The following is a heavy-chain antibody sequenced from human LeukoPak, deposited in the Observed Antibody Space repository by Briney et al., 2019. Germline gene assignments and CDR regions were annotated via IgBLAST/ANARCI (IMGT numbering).Heavy chain of an antibody. J-gene: IGHJ4*02. CDR1: GGSISSGGYY. D-gene: IGHD3-3*01. V-gene: IGHV4-31*03. CDR2: IYYSGST. CDR3: ARAGGFFSPFGY. Sequence: SETLSLTCTVSGGSISSGGYYWSWIRQHPGKGLEWIGYIYYSGSTCYNPSLKSRVTISVDTSKNQFSLKLSSVTAADTAVYYCARAGGFFSPFGYWGQGTLVTVSS.